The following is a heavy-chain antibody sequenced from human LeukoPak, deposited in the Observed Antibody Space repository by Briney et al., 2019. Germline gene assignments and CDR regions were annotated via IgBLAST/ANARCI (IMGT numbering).Heavy chain of an antibody. CDR3: ARGHWTISHRYYMDV. Sequence: SVKVSCKVSGGTFSSYAISWVRQAPGQGLEWMGGIIPIFGTANYAQKFQGRVTITTDESTSTAYMELSSLRSEDTAVYYCARGHWTISHRYYMDVWGKGTTVTVSS. CDR1: GGTFSSYA. D-gene: IGHD5-24*01. CDR2: IIPIFGTA. V-gene: IGHV1-69*05. J-gene: IGHJ6*03.